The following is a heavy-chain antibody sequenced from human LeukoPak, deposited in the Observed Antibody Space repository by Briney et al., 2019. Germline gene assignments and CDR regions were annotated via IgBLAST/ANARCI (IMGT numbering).Heavy chain of an antibody. Sequence: GGSLRLSCAASGFTFSTYSMNWVRQAPGKGLGWVSSISSSSSYIYYADSVKGRFTISRDNTKNSLYLQMNSLRVEDTAVYHCARFFDFWSGYYLDYWGQGSLVTVSS. V-gene: IGHV3-21*01. CDR2: ISSSSSYI. J-gene: IGHJ4*02. CDR3: ARFFDFWSGYYLDY. D-gene: IGHD3-3*01. CDR1: GFTFSTYS.